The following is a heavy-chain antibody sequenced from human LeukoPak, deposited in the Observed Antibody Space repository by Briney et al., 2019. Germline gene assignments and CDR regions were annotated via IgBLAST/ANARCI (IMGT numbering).Heavy chain of an antibody. V-gene: IGHV1-69*05. Sequence: SVKLSCKASGGTFTSYAISWVRQAPGQGLEWMGGIIPIFGTANYAQQFQGRVTITTDESTTKASMELSSLTPQDPPVDSCARGPPTGYSSSWYPINFDFDYWGQGTLVTVSS. D-gene: IGHD6-13*01. CDR3: ARGPPTGYSSSWYPINFDFDY. CDR2: IIPIFGTA. CDR1: GGTFTSYA. J-gene: IGHJ4*02.